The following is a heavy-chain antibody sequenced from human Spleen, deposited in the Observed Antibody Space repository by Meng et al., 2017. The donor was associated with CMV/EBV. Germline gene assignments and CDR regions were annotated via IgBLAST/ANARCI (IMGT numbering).Heavy chain of an antibody. D-gene: IGHD3-22*01. J-gene: IGHJ4*02. CDR1: GFTVNTNY. V-gene: IGHV3-66*02. Sequence: GGSLRLSCAASGFTVNTNYMNWVRQAPGKGLEWVSVIYSGGSTYYADSVKGRFTISRDNSKNKMYLQMNNLRVEDTAVYYCARDLLYYYDSSGAFDYWGQGTLVTVSS. CDR2: IYSGGST. CDR3: ARDLLYYYDSSGAFDY.